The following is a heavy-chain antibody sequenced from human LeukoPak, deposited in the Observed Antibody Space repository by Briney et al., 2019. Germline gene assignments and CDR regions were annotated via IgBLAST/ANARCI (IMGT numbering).Heavy chain of an antibody. V-gene: IGHV3-30*14. CDR1: GFTFSSYA. CDR3: ARQFPIAVAGGGYYFDY. Sequence: GRSLRLSCAASGFTFSSYAMHWVRQAPGKGLEWVAVISYDGSNKYYADSVKGRFTISRDNSKNTLYLQMNSLRPEDTAVYYCARQFPIAVAGGGYYFDYWGQGTLVTVSS. J-gene: IGHJ4*02. D-gene: IGHD6-19*01. CDR2: ISYDGSNK.